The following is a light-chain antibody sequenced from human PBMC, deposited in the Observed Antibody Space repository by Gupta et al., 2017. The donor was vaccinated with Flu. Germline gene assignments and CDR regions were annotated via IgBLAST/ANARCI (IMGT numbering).Light chain of an antibody. CDR3: RQSGHRRT. CDR2: EVS. J-gene: IGKJ1*01. Sequence: DVVMTQTPLSLFVTPGQPASISCRSSQRLLHSDGMTYFYWYVQKQGQPPQLLIYEVSKRFSGVPDRFSGSGSGTVFTLKISRVEAEDVGIYYCRQSGHRRTFGQWTRVEIK. CDR1: QRLLHSDGMTY. V-gene: IGKV2D-29*01.